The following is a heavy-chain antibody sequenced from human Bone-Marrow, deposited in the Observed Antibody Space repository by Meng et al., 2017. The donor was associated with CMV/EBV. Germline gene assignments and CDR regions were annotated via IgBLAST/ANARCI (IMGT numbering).Heavy chain of an antibody. CDR2: INAGNGNT. D-gene: IGHD3-10*02. CDR1: GYTFTSYD. Sequence: SCKASGYTFTSYDMHWVRQAPGQRLEWMGWINAGNGNTKYSQKFQGRVTITRDTSASTAYMELSSLRSEDTAVYYCASGLLYGGFDPWGQGTLVTVSS. V-gene: IGHV1-3*01. CDR3: ASGLLYGGFDP. J-gene: IGHJ5*02.